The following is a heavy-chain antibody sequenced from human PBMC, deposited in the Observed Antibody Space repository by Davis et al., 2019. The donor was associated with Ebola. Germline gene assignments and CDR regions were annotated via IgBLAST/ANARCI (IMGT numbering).Heavy chain of an antibody. J-gene: IGHJ3*02. CDR2: IYYSGIT. Sequence: SETLSLTCTVSGGSIISSSSYWGWIRQPPRKGLEWIGSIYYSGITYYNPSLKSRVTISVDTSKNQFSLKLRSVTAADTAVYYCAREDTAMANDAFDIWGQGTMVTVSS. D-gene: IGHD5-18*01. V-gene: IGHV4-39*02. CDR3: AREDTAMANDAFDI. CDR1: GGSIISSSSY.